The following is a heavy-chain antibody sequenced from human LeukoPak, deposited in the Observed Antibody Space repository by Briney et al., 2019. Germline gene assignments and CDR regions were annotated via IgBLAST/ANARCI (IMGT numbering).Heavy chain of an antibody. Sequence: PGGSLRLSCAASGFTFSDYYMSWIRQAPGKGLEWVSYISSSGSTIYYADSVKGRFTISRGNAKNSLYLQMNSLRAEDTAVYYCARGLWDCSSTSCYLGLYYYYYYYMDVWGKGTTVTVSS. CDR1: GFTFSDYY. J-gene: IGHJ6*03. CDR3: ARGLWDCSSTSCYLGLYYYYYYYMDV. V-gene: IGHV3-11*01. D-gene: IGHD2-2*01. CDR2: ISSSGSTI.